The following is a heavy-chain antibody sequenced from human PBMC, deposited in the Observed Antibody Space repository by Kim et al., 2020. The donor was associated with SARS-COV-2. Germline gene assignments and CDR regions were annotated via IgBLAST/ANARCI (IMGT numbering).Heavy chain of an antibody. CDR3: AREGTDTIFGVVMSVMDV. V-gene: IGHV1-69*13. D-gene: IGHD3-3*01. CDR2: IIPIFGTA. J-gene: IGHJ6*02. CDR1: GGTFSSYA. Sequence: SVKVSCKASGGTFSSYAISWVRQAPGQGLEWMGGIIPIFGTANYAQKFQGRVTITADESTSTAYMELSSLRSEDTAVYYCAREGTDTIFGVVMSVMDVWGQGTTVTVSS.